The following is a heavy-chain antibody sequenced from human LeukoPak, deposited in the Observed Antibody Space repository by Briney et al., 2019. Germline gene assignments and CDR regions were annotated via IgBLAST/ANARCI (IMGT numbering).Heavy chain of an antibody. CDR2: IKQDGSEK. CDR1: GFTFSSYW. D-gene: IGHD6-13*01. Sequence: GGSLRLSCAASGFTFSSYWMSWVRQAPGKGLEWVANIKQDGSEKYYVDSVKGRFTISRDNAKNSLYLQMNSLRAEDTAVYYCATIAALLVVDYYMDVWGKGTTVTVSS. CDR3: ATIAALLVVDYYMDV. J-gene: IGHJ6*03. V-gene: IGHV3-7*01.